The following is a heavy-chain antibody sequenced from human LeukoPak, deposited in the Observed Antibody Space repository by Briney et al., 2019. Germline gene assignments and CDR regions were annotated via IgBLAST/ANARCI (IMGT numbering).Heavy chain of an antibody. Sequence: GGSLRLSCAASGFTFSSYGMYWVRQAPGKGLEWVAFIRYDGSNKYYADSVKGRFTISRDNSKNTLYLQMNSLRAEDTAVYYYAREGAADTAMVVYYYYYMDVWGKGTTVTVSS. D-gene: IGHD5-18*01. V-gene: IGHV3-30*02. J-gene: IGHJ6*03. CDR2: IRYDGSNK. CDR3: AREGAADTAMVVYYYYYMDV. CDR1: GFTFSSYG.